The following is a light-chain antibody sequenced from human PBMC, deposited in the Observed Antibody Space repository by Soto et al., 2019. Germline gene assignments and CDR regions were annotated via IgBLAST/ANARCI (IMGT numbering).Light chain of an antibody. J-gene: IGKJ1*01. Sequence: EIVLTQSPGTLSLSPGERATLSCRASQSVSSSYLAWYQQKPGQAPRLLIYGASSRATGIPDRCSGSGSGTDFTLTMSRLEPEDYAVYYCKQYGRTFGQGTKVEIK. CDR3: KQYGRT. V-gene: IGKV3-20*01. CDR1: QSVSSSY. CDR2: GAS.